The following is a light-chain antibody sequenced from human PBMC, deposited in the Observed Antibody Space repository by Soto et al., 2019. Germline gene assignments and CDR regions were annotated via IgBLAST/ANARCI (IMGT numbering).Light chain of an antibody. CDR2: AAS. J-gene: IGKJ2*01. Sequence: DIQMTQSPSSLSASVGDRVTITCRASQSISSYLNWYQQKPGKAPKLLIYAASSLQSGVPSRFSGSASGTDFILTISSLQPEDFATYYCQQSYSTPPVTFGQGTKLEIK. V-gene: IGKV1-39*01. CDR3: QQSYSTPPVT. CDR1: QSISSY.